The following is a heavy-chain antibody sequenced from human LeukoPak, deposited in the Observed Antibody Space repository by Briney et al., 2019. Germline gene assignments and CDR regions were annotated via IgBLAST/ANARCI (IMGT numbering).Heavy chain of an antibody. D-gene: IGHD1-26*01. V-gene: IGHV3-7*01. CDR2: INLDGNDK. CDR3: VRSGSYFSK. J-gene: IGHJ4*02. Sequence: GGSLRLSCAASGFIFSSHWMSWVRQAPGKGLEWVANINLDGNDKNYVDSVKGRFTISRDNANNSLYLQIHILRAEATAIYYCVRSGSYFSKWGQGPLVTVSS. CDR1: GFIFSSHW.